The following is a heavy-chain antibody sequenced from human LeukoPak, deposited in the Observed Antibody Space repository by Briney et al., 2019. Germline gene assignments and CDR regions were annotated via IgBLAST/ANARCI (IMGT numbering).Heavy chain of an antibody. CDR2: IYYSGST. CDR3: AQSYNWNYYY. D-gene: IGHD1-1*01. V-gene: IGHV4-31*03. Sequence: SETLSLTCTVSGGSISSNSYYWGWIRQHPGKGLEWIGYIYYSGSTYYNPSLKSRVTISVDTSKNQFSLKLSSVTAADTAVYYCAQSYNWNYYYWGQGTLVTVSS. J-gene: IGHJ4*02. CDR1: GGSISSNSYY.